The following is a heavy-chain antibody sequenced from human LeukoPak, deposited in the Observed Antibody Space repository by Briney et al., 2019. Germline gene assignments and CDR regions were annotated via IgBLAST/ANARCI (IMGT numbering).Heavy chain of an antibody. CDR3: ARHYGP. CDR2: INHSGST. CDR1: GGSFSGYY. V-gene: IGHV4-34*01. Sequence: SETLSLTCAVYGGSFSGYYWSWIRQPPGKGLEWIGEINHSGSTNYNPSLKSRVTISVDTSKNLFSLNLGSVTAADAAVYYCARHYGPWGQGTLVTVSS. D-gene: IGHD3-16*01. J-gene: IGHJ5*02.